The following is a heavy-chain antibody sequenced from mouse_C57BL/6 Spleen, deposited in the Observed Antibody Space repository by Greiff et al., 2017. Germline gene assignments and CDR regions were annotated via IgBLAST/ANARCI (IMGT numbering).Heavy chain of an antibody. V-gene: IGHV5-4*03. Sequence: DVKLVESGGGLVKPGGSLKLSCAASGFTFSSYAMSWVRQTPEKRLEWVATISDGGSYTYYPDNVKGRFTISRDNAKNNLYLQMSHLKSEDTAMYYCARGYDGYFAYWGQGTLVTVSA. J-gene: IGHJ3*01. D-gene: IGHD2-3*01. CDR2: ISDGGSYT. CDR1: GFTFSSYA. CDR3: ARGYDGYFAY.